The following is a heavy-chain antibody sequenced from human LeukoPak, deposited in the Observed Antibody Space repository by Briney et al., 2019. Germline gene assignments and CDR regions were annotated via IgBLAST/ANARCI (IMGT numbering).Heavy chain of an antibody. V-gene: IGHV1-18*01. CDR1: GYPFTSFG. Sequence: ASVKVSCKASGYPFTSFGISWVRQAPGQGLGGMGWISAYNGNTNYAQKLQGRVTMTTDTSTSRAYMELRSLRSDDTAVYYCARAEVGATAVDYWGQGTLVTVSS. CDR3: ARAEVGATAVDY. D-gene: IGHD1-26*01. J-gene: IGHJ4*02. CDR2: ISAYNGNT.